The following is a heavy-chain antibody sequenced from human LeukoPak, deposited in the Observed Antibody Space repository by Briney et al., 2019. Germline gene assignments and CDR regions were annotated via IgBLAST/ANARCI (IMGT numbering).Heavy chain of an antibody. CDR3: ARDSVAAAVATMDV. CDR1: GFTFSSYS. D-gene: IGHD6-13*01. Sequence: AGSLRLSCAASGFTFSSYSMNWVRQAPGKGLEWVSYISSSSSTKYYADSVKGRFTISRDNAKNSLYLQMNSLRAEDTAVYYCARDSVAAAVATMDVWGKGTTVTVSS. J-gene: IGHJ6*03. V-gene: IGHV3-48*01. CDR2: ISSSSSTK.